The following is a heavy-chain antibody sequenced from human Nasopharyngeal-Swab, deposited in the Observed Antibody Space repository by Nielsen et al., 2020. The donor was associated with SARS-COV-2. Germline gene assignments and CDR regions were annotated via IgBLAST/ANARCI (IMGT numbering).Heavy chain of an antibody. CDR2: IRSKAYGGTT. J-gene: IGHJ4*02. V-gene: IGHV3-49*03. CDR3: TRDLAEMATGFDY. CDR1: GFTFGDYA. D-gene: IGHD5-24*01. Sequence: GESLKISCPASGFTFGDYAMSWFRQAPGKGLEWVGFIRSKAYGGTTEYAASVKGRFTISRDDSKSIAFLQMNSLKTEDTAVYYCTRDLAEMATGFDYWGQGTLVTVSS.